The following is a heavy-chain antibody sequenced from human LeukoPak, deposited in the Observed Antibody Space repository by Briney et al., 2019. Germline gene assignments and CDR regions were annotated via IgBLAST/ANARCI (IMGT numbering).Heavy chain of an antibody. CDR2: INHSGST. CDR1: GGSFSGYY. V-gene: IGHV4-34*01. J-gene: IGHJ4*02. CDR3: ATAAAGARPDY. D-gene: IGHD6-13*01. Sequence: PSGTLSLTCAAYGGSFSGYYWSWIRQPPGKGLEWIGEINHSGSTNYNPSLKSRVTISVDTSKNQFSLKLSSVTAADTAVYYCATAAAGARPDYWGQGTLVTVSS.